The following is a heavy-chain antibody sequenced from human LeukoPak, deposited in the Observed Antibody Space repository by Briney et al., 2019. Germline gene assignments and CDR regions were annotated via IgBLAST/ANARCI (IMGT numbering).Heavy chain of an antibody. Sequence: SETLSLTCTVSGGSISSSSYYWGWIRQPPGKGLEWIGEINHSGSTNYNPSLKSRVAISVDTSRNQFSLRLSSVTAADTAVYYCARGQRITMTDWGQGILVTVSS. J-gene: IGHJ4*02. CDR1: GGSISSSSYY. CDR2: INHSGST. V-gene: IGHV4-39*07. CDR3: ARGQRITMTD. D-gene: IGHD3-22*01.